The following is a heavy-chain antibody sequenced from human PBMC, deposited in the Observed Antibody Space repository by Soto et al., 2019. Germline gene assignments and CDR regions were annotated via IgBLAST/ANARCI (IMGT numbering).Heavy chain of an antibody. V-gene: IGHV1-18*01. D-gene: IGHD6-13*01. CDR2: ISTYNGNT. CDR1: GYTFTTYT. J-gene: IGHJ5*02. Sequence: GASVKVSCKASGYTFTTYTISWVRQAPGQGLEWMGWISTYNGNTNYAQKLQDRVTVTTDTSTTTAYMELRSLRSDDTAIYYCARVGSSTWYERGSWFDPWGQGTLVTSPQ. CDR3: ARVGSSTWYERGSWFDP.